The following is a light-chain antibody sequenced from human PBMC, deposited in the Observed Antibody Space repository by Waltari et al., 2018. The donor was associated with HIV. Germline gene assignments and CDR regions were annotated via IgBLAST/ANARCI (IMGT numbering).Light chain of an antibody. CDR2: LNRDGRH. Sequence: QVVLTQPPSASASLGASVKLTCTLSSGHINYVIAWHQQQPKKGPRFLMKLNRDGRHSKGAALPDRFSGSSSGAERYLTISSLQSEDEGDYFCQTWGTGIQVFGGGTRLTVL. CDR3: QTWGTGIQV. J-gene: IGLJ2*01. CDR1: SGHINYV. V-gene: IGLV4-69*01.